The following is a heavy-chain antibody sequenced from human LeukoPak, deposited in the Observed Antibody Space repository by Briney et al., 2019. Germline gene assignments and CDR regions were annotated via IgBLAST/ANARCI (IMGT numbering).Heavy chain of an antibody. CDR2: ISYDGNNE. J-gene: IGHJ4*02. Sequence: PGGSLRLSCAASGFSFRRYAMHWDRQAPGKGLEWVAVISYDGNNEYYADSVKGRFTISRDNAKDSLYLQMNSLRAEDTAVYYCARTAPHAVSLGPDYWGQGTLVTVSS. CDR3: ARTAPHAVSLGPDY. V-gene: IGHV3-30-3*01. CDR1: GFSFRRYA. D-gene: IGHD4-11*01.